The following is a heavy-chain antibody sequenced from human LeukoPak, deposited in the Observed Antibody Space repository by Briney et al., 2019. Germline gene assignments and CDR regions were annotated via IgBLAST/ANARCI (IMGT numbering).Heavy chain of an antibody. CDR1: GFTFSDYS. Sequence: GGSLRLSCAPSGFTFSDYSMNWVRQAPGKGLEWVASISTVSTYTFYADSVKGRFTISRDNVRNSLYLQMSSLGAEDTAVYYCARDGSGFYLSNYMDVWGKGITVTVSS. V-gene: IGHV3-21*01. D-gene: IGHD6-25*01. J-gene: IGHJ6*03. CDR3: ARDGSGFYLSNYMDV. CDR2: ISTVSTYT.